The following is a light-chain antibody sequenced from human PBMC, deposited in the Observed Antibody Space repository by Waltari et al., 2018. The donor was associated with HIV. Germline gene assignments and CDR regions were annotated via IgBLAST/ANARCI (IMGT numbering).Light chain of an antibody. CDR1: QSGSNRY. CDR3: QHYGSSPPYT. J-gene: IGKJ2*01. V-gene: IGKV3-20*01. CDR2: GSS. Sequence: DIVLTQSPDTLSLSPGEGATLSCRASQSGSNRYVVWYQQKPGQAPRLLIYGSSTRATGIPDRFSGSGSGTDFTLTINRLEPEDFAVYYCQHYGSSPPYTFGQGTKLEVK.